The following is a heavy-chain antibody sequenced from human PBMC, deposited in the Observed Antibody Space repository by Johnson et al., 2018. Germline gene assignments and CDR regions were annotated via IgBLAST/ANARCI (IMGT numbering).Heavy chain of an antibody. Sequence: QVQLQESGPGLVKPSEPLSLTCTVSGGSISSYYWSWIRQPPGKGLEWIGYIYYSGSTNYNPSLKSRVTKSVDTSKNQFSLKLSSVTAADTAVYYCARVGRDGYVDAFDIWGQGTMVTVSS. CDR2: IYYSGST. CDR1: GGSISSYY. CDR3: ARVGRDGYVDAFDI. V-gene: IGHV4-59*01. J-gene: IGHJ3*02. D-gene: IGHD5-24*01.